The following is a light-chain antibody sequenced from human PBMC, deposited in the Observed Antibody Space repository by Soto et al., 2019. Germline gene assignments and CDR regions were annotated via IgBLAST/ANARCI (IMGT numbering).Light chain of an antibody. Sequence: DIQMTQSPSSVSASVGDRVTITCQASQGIASWLAWYQQKPGNAPNLLIYSASGLQGGVPSRFSGSGSGTDFTLTVSSLQPEDFATYYCQQAHSFPYTFGQGTKLEIK. V-gene: IGKV1-12*01. J-gene: IGKJ2*01. CDR3: QQAHSFPYT. CDR2: SAS. CDR1: QGIASW.